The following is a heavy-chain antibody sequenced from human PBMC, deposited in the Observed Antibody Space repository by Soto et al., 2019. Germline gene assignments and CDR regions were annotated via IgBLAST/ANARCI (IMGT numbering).Heavy chain of an antibody. CDR3: ARNFGHGLYYFDY. CDR2: IYYSGTT. D-gene: IGHD3-3*01. Sequence: SETLSLTCAVSGYSLNNDNWWGWIRQPPGKGLEWIGYIYYSGTTYYNPSLKSRVTLSVDVSKNQFSLNLNSVTAVDTAVYFCARNFGHGLYYFDYWGQGTLVTVSS. V-gene: IGHV4-28*01. CDR1: GYSLNNDNW. J-gene: IGHJ4*02.